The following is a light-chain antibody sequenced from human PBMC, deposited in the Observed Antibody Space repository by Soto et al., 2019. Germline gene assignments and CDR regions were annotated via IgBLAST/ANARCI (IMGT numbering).Light chain of an antibody. CDR1: SSDVGGYNY. CDR2: VVS. V-gene: IGLV2-14*01. J-gene: IGLJ1*01. Sequence: QSALPQPASVSGSPGQSITISCTGTSSDVGGYNYVSWYQQHPDKAPKLMIYVVSNRPSGVSNRFSGSKSGNTASLPISGLQAEDEADYYCSSYTSSDTPYVFGTGTKRPVL. CDR3: SSYTSSDTPYV.